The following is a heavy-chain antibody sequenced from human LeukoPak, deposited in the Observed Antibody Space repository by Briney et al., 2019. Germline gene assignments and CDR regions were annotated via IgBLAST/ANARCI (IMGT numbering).Heavy chain of an antibody. CDR2: ISYDGSNK. Sequence: GRSLRLSCAASGFTFSSYAMHWVRQAPGKGLEWVAVISYDGSNKYYAGSVKGRFTISRDNSKNTLYLQMNSLRAEDTAVYYCARGNGKSQLPLTQIDYWGQGTLVTVSS. CDR3: ARGNGKSQLPLTQIDY. J-gene: IGHJ4*02. D-gene: IGHD6-6*01. V-gene: IGHV3-30-3*01. CDR1: GFTFSSYA.